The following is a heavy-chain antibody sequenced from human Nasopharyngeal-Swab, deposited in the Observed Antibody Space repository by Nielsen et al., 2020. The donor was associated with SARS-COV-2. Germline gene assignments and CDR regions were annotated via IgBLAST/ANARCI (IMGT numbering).Heavy chain of an antibody. V-gene: IGHV1-69*06. D-gene: IGHD3-16*01. Sequence: SVKVSCKASGGTFSSYAISWVRQAPGQGLEWMGGIIPIFGTANYAQKFQGRVTITADKSTSTAYMELSSLRSEDTAVYYCARENKGERRRGEECYYDYMDVWGKGTTGTVSS. CDR3: ARENKGERRRGEECYYDYMDV. CDR2: IIPIFGTA. J-gene: IGHJ6*03. CDR1: GGTFSSYA.